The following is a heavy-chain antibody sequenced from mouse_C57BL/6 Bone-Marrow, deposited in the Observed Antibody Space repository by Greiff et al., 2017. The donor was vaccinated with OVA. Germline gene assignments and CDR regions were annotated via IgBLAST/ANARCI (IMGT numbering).Heavy chain of an antibody. Sequence: QVQLQQPGAELVKPGASVKLSCKASGYTFTSYWMHWVKQRPGQGLEWIGMIHPNSGSTNYNEKFKSKATLTVDKSSSTAYMQVSSLTSEDSAVYYCARETLYAMDYWGQGTSVTVSS. CDR2: IHPNSGST. V-gene: IGHV1-64*01. CDR3: ARETLYAMDY. CDR1: GYTFTSYW. J-gene: IGHJ4*01.